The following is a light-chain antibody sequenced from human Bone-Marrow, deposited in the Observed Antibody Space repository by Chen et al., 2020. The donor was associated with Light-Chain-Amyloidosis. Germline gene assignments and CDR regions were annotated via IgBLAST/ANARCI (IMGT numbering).Light chain of an antibody. CDR3: QVWDRSSDRPV. V-gene: IGLV3-21*02. CDR2: ADS. Sequence: SYVLTQPSSVAVAPGQTATSDCGGNNIGSTSVHWYQQTPGQAPLLVVYADSDRPSGIPERLSGSNSGNTATLTISRVEAGDEADYYCQVWDRSSDRPVFGGGTKLTVL. J-gene: IGLJ3*02. CDR1: NIGSTS.